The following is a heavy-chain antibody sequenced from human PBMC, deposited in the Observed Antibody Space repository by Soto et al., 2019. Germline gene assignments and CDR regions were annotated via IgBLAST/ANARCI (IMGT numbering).Heavy chain of an antibody. Sequence: GASVKVSCKASGYTFTGYYMHWVRQAPGQGLEWMGWINPNSGGTNYAQKFQGRVTMTRDTSISTAYMELSRLRSDDTAVYYCARDRGIVATMFDPGPASWGQGTLVTVSS. D-gene: IGHD5-12*01. J-gene: IGHJ5*02. CDR3: ARDRGIVATMFDPGPAS. CDR2: INPNSGGT. CDR1: GYTFTGYY. V-gene: IGHV1-2*02.